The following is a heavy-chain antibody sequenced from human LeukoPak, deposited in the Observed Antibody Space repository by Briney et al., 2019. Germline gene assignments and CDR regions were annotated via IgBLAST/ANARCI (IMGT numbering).Heavy chain of an antibody. J-gene: IGHJ3*02. D-gene: IGHD2-8*02. CDR3: AKTYMWSIDAFHM. CDR1: GFTFSNYA. Sequence: GGSLRLSCAASGFTFSNYAMSWVRQAPGKGLEWVSGITARADSKYYADSVKGRLTISRDNSENTLFLQLNSLRAEDAAVYYCAKTYMWSIDAFHMCGQGTMVTVSS. V-gene: IGHV3-23*01. CDR2: ITARADSK.